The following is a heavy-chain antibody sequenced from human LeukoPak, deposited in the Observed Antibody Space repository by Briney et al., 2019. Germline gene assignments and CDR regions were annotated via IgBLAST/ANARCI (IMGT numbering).Heavy chain of an antibody. J-gene: IGHJ6*02. CDR1: GFTFSSYW. D-gene: IGHD3-16*01. CDR2: INHNGNGN. Sequence: GGSLRLSCAASGFTFSSYWMNWARQAPGQGLEWVASINHNGNGNYYVDSVKGRFTISRDNATNSLYLQMSNLRAEDTAVYFCARGGGLDVWGQGATVTVSS. V-gene: IGHV3-7*03. CDR3: ARGGGLDV.